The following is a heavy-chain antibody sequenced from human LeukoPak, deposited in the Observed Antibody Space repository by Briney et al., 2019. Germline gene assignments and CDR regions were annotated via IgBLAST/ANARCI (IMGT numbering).Heavy chain of an antibody. V-gene: IGHV3-11*01. CDR1: GFTFSDYY. Sequence: GGSLRLSCAASGFTFSDYYMSWIRHAPGKGLEWVSYISSSGSTIYYADSVKGRFTISRDNAKNSLYLQMNSLRAEDTAVYYCARVPYSSSWYNLYYFDYWGQGTLVTVSS. CDR3: ARVPYSSSWYNLYYFDY. CDR2: ISSSGSTI. J-gene: IGHJ4*02. D-gene: IGHD6-13*01.